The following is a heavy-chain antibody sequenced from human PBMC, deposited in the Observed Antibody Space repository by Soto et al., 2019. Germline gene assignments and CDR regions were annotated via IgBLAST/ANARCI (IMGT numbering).Heavy chain of an antibody. CDR3: TRHAIIPRLQYGMDV. V-gene: IGHV4-59*02. J-gene: IGHJ6*02. CDR1: GGSVSGYY. CDR2: IFYAGTT. D-gene: IGHD2-2*01. Sequence: SETLSLTCIVSGGSVSGYYWSWIRQPPGKGLEWLGYIFYAGTTLYNPSVEGRVTISVDTSNNQFSMKLRSVTAADTAVYYCTRHAIIPRLQYGMDVWGQGTTVTVSS.